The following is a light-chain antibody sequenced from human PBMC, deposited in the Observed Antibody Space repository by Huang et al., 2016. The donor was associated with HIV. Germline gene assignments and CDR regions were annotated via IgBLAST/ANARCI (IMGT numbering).Light chain of an antibody. J-gene: IGKJ2*01. CDR2: DAS. Sequence: EIVLTQSPATLSFSPGESATLSCRTSQSVFSYLAWYQQRPGQAPRLLIYDASNRATGVSARFSGSGSGTDFALTISSLESEDFAVYYCQQRSAWPRTFGQGTKLEI. CDR1: QSVFSY. V-gene: IGKV3-11*01. CDR3: QQRSAWPRT.